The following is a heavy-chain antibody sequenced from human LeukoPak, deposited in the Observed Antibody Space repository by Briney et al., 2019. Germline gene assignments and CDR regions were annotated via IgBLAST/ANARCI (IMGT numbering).Heavy chain of an antibody. CDR2: IYYSGST. D-gene: IGHD2-15*01. J-gene: IGHJ4*02. CDR3: ARVGGSDALDFDY. Sequence: SETLSLTCTVSGYSISSGYYWGWIRQPPGKGLEWIGSIYYSGSTYYNPSLKSRVTISVDTSKNQFSLKLSSVTAADTAVHYCARVGGSDALDFDYWGQGTLVTVSS. CDR1: GYSISSGYY. V-gene: IGHV4-38-2*02.